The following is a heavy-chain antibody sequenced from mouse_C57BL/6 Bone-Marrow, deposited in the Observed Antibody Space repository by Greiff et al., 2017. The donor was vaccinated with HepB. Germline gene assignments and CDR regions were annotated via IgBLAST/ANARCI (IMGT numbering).Heavy chain of an antibody. V-gene: IGHV1-78*01. J-gene: IGHJ4*01. CDR2: IYPRDGST. Sequence: VQLQQSDAELVKPGASVKISCKVSGYTFTDHTIHWMKQRPEQGLEWIGYIYPRDGSTKYNEKFKGKATLTADKSSSTAYMQLNSLTSEDSAVYFCARGDYYGSRGYAMDYWGQVASVTVSS. D-gene: IGHD1-1*01. CDR1: GYTFTDHT. CDR3: ARGDYYGSRGYAMDY.